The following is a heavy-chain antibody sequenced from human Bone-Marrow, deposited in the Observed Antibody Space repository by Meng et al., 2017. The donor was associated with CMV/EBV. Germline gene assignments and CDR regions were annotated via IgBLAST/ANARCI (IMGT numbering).Heavy chain of an antibody. D-gene: IGHD4-23*01. Sequence: SETLSLTCAVYGGSFSGYYWSWIRQPPGKGLEWIGEINHSGSTNYNPSLKSRVTISVDTSKNQFSLKLSSVTAADTAVYYCARGHLSRGNSGYYYYGMDVWGQGTTVNVSS. J-gene: IGHJ6*02. CDR1: GGSFSGYY. CDR3: ARGHLSRGNSGYYYYGMDV. V-gene: IGHV4-34*01. CDR2: INHSGST.